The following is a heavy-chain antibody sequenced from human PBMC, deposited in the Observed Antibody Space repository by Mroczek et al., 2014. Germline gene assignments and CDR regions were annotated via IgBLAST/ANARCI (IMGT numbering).Heavy chain of an antibody. CDR3: ARLVVVPAAKGGVDV. V-gene: IGHV4-34*01. CDR1: GGSFSGYY. J-gene: IGHJ6*04. Sequence: QVQLQESGAGLLKPSETLSLTCAVYGGSFSGYYWSWIRQPPGKGLEWIGEINHSGSTNYNPSLKSRVTISVDTSKNQFSLKLSSVTAADTAVYYCARLVVVPAAKGGVDVWGKGTTVTVSS. CDR2: INHSGST. D-gene: IGHD2-2*01.